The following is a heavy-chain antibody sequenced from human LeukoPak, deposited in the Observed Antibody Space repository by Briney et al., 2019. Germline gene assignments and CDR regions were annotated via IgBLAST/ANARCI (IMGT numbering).Heavy chain of an antibody. CDR1: GFTFSSYG. CDR2: IYSGGST. Sequence: GGSLRLSCAASGFTFSSYGMHWVRQAPGKGLEWVSVIYSGGSTYYADSVKGRFTISRDNSKNTLYLQMNSLRAEDTAVYYCARDREITYSSSWYYYYYGMDVWGQGTTVTVSS. CDR3: ARDREITYSSSWYYYYYGMDV. J-gene: IGHJ6*02. V-gene: IGHV3-NL1*01. D-gene: IGHD6-13*01.